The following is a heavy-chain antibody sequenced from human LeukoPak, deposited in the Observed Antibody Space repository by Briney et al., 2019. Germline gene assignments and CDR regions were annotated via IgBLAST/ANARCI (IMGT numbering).Heavy chain of an antibody. V-gene: IGHV4-30-4*01. Sequence: SETLSLTCTVSGGSISSGDYYWSWIRQPPGKGLEWIGYIYYSGSTYYNPSLKSRVTISVDTSKNQFSLKLISVTAADTAVYYCARLPRDYYYYGMDVWGQGTTVTVSS. J-gene: IGHJ6*02. CDR2: IYYSGST. CDR3: ARLPRDYYYYGMDV. CDR1: GGSISSGDYY.